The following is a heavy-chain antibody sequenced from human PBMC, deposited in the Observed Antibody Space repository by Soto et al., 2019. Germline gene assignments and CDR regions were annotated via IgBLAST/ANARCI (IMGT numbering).Heavy chain of an antibody. CDR2: IFHSGGT. Sequence: SEALSLTCVVSGGSISSNHWWNWVSQPPRKGLEWIGEIFHSGGTNYNPSLKSRVTISVDKSKNQSSLKLSSATAADTAVYYCTRGLDYWGQGTLVTVSS. CDR1: GGSISSNHW. CDR3: TRGLDY. J-gene: IGHJ4*02. V-gene: IGHV4-4*02.